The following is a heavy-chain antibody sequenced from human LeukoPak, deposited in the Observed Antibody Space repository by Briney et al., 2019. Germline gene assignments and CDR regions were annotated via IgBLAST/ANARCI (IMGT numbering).Heavy chain of an antibody. CDR2: IFYSGST. V-gene: IGHV4-39*01. Sequence: SETLSLTCTVSGGSISSSSYYWGWIRQPPKKGLEWIGSIFYSGSTYSNPSLKSRVTISVDTSKNQFTLKLSSVTAADTAVYYCARPLYGDNSYFDYWGQGTLVTVSS. D-gene: IGHD4-23*01. J-gene: IGHJ4*02. CDR1: GGSISSSSYY. CDR3: ARPLYGDNSYFDY.